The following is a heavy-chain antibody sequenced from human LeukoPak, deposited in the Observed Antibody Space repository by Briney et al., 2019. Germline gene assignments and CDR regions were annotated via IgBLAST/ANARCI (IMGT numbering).Heavy chain of an antibody. CDR2: IIPIFGTA. D-gene: IGHD4-11*01. Sequence: SVKVSCKASGGTFSSYAISRVRQAPGQGLEWMGGIIPIFGTANYAQKFQGRVTITADESTSTAYMELSSLRSEDTAVYYCARRWHYSNYVLVFDPWGQGTLVTVSS. CDR3: ARRWHYSNYVLVFDP. J-gene: IGHJ5*02. V-gene: IGHV1-69*13. CDR1: GGTFSSYA.